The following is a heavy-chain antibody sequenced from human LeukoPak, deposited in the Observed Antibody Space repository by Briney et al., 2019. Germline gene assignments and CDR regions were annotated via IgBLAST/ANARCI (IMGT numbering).Heavy chain of an antibody. CDR3: ARGRQLWLLRGYFDY. Sequence: ASVKVSCKASGYTFTSYGISWVRQAPGQGLEWMGWINPNSGGTNYAQKFRGRVTMTRDTSISTAYMELSRLRSDDTAVYYCARGRQLWLLRGYFDYWGQGTLVTVSS. V-gene: IGHV1-2*02. D-gene: IGHD5-18*01. J-gene: IGHJ4*02. CDR1: GYTFTSYG. CDR2: INPNSGGT.